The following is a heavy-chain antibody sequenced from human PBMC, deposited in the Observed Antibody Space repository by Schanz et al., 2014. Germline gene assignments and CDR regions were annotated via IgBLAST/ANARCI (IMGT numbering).Heavy chain of an antibody. CDR1: GFTLNNAW. J-gene: IGHJ3*02. Sequence: EVHLVESGGGLVKPGGSLRLSCATSGFTLNNAWMNWVRQAPGKGLQWVARIKSKTDGGTRDYAAPVKGRFTISTDDSKNTVYLQMNSLQTEDTAVYYCAKSDAFDIWGQGTLVTVSS. CDR3: AKSDAFDI. CDR2: IKSKTDGGTR. V-gene: IGHV3-15*01.